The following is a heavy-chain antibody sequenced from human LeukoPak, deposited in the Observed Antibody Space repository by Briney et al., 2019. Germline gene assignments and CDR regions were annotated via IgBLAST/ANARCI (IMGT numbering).Heavy chain of an antibody. CDR1: GFSISSDDC. V-gene: IGHV4-38-2*02. CDR2: ISNRGSP. Sequence: SETLSLTCIVSGFSISSDDCWRWIRQPPGKGLEWIGSISNRGSPYYNPSLESRVTMSVDTPNNHFSLRLSSVTAADTAVYYCVRDGGFYYTASPNSWFDPWGQGTLVTVSS. D-gene: IGHD2-15*01. J-gene: IGHJ5*02. CDR3: VRDGGFYYTASPNSWFDP.